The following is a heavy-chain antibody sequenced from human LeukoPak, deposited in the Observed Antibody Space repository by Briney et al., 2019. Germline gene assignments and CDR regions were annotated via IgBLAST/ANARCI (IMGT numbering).Heavy chain of an antibody. V-gene: IGHV3-13*01. J-gene: IGHJ4*02. CDR3: ARDRGTGFDL. Sequence: GGSLRLSCVASGFTLSYYDMHWVRQATGKGLEWVSGIGTGGDANYAGSVRGRFTISREDAKRSLCLQMNSLRAGDTAVYYCARDRGTGFDLWGQGTLVTVSS. CDR1: GFTLSYYD. CDR2: IGTGGDA. D-gene: IGHD3-10*01.